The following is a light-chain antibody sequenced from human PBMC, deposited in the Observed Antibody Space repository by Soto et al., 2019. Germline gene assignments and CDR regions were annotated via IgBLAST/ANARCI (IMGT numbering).Light chain of an antibody. J-gene: IGLJ1*01. CDR2: EVN. CDR3: QSYDSSLSGSKV. Sequence: QSVLTQPPSASGSPGQSVTISCTGTPSDVGGYISVSWYQQHPGKAPKLIIYEVNKRPSGVPDRFSAYKSGTSASLAITGLQAEDEADYYCQSYDSSLSGSKVFGTGNKVTVL. V-gene: IGLV2-8*01. CDR1: PSDVGGYIS.